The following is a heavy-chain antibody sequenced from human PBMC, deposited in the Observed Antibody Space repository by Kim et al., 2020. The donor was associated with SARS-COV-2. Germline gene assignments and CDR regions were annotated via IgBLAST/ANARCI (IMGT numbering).Heavy chain of an antibody. D-gene: IGHD6-6*01. Sequence: GGSLRLSCAASGFTFSNAWMSWVRQAPGKGLEWVGRIKSKTDGGTTDYAAPVKGRFTISRDDSKNTLYLQMNSLKTEDTAVYYCRGEYSSSSRTPYYYYYYGMDVWGQGTTVTVSS. CDR1: GFTFSNAW. V-gene: IGHV3-15*01. J-gene: IGHJ6*02. CDR2: IKSKTDGGTT. CDR3: RGEYSSSSRTPYYYYYYGMDV.